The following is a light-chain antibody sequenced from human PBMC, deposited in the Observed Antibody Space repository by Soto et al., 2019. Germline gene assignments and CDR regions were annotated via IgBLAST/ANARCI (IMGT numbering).Light chain of an antibody. Sequence: DVVMTQSPLSLPVTLGQPASISCRSSQRLVHSYGNTYLNWYQQRPGQSPRRLIYKVSNRDSGCPDRFSGSGSGTNFTLKISWVEADDVGVYYCMQSTNMPLTIGGGTKVEIK. CDR1: QRLVHSYGNTY. J-gene: IGKJ4*01. CDR2: KVS. CDR3: MQSTNMPLT. V-gene: IGKV2-30*02.